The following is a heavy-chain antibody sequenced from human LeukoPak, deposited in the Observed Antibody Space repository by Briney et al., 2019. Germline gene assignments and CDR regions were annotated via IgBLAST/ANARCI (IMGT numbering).Heavy chain of an antibody. CDR1: GDSFTSVTDY. V-gene: IGHV4-39*07. J-gene: IGHJ4*02. CDR3: AGERGEEYSSGWYKTNYFYN. D-gene: IGHD6-19*01. CDR2: GDYSGGT. Sequence: SETLSLTCTASGDSFTSVTDYWAWIRQPPGKGLEWIASGDYSGGTYYNPPLESRVAISADMSKNQISLKLTSVTGADTAVYYCAGERGEEYSSGWYKTNYFYNWGQGIRVTVSS.